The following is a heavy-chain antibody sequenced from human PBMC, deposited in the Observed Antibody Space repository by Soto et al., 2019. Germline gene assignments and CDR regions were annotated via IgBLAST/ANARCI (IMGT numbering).Heavy chain of an antibody. CDR1: SGCISEFY. D-gene: IGHD6-6*01. CDR3: ARVGGLAARTFDY. Sequence: EALSLTSNASSGCISEFYWTWIRQLPGKGLEWIAYIYYSGSTNYNPSLKSRVTISVDTSKNQFSLNLRSMSPADTAVYYWARVGGLAARTFDYWGPGTLVTVSS. V-gene: IGHV4-59*01. J-gene: IGHJ4*02. CDR2: IYYSGST.